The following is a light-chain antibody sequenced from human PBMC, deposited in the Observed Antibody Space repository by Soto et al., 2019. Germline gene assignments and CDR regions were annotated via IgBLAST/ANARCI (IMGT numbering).Light chain of an antibody. V-gene: IGLV2-23*01. J-gene: IGLJ3*02. Sequence: QSALTQPASVSGSPGQSITISCTGTSSDVGSYNLVSWYQHHPGNTPKLMIYEGSRRPSGVSDRFSGSKSGNTASLTISGLQAEDEADYYCLLYYGGAQRVFGGGTKLTVL. CDR3: LLYYGGAQRV. CDR2: EGS. CDR1: SSDVGSYNL.